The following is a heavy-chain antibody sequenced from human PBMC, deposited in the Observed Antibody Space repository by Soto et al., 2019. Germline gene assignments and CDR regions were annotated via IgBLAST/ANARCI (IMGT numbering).Heavy chain of an antibody. J-gene: IGHJ5*02. CDR2: MNPNSGNT. D-gene: IGHD2-15*01. CDR1: GYTLTSYD. Sequence: ASVKVSCKASGYTLTSYDINWVRQATGQGLEWMGWMNPNSGNTGYAQKFQGRVTMTRNTSISTAYMDLSSLRSEDTAVYYCARGGEDCSGGSCYLWFDPWGQGTLVTVSS. V-gene: IGHV1-8*01. CDR3: ARGGEDCSGGSCYLWFDP.